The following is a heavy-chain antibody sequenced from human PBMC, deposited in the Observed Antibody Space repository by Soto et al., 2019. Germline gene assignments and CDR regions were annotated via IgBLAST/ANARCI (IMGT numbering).Heavy chain of an antibody. J-gene: IGHJ5*02. Sequence: ASVKVSCKASGYTFTSYGVTWVRQAPGQGLEWMGWISAYNGNTNYAQKFQGRVTMTTDTSTSTVYMELRSLRSDDTAVYYCARIVGADRRWFDPWGQGTLVTVSS. CDR1: GYTFTSYG. CDR2: ISAYNGNT. CDR3: ARIVGADRRWFDP. D-gene: IGHD1-26*01. V-gene: IGHV1-18*01.